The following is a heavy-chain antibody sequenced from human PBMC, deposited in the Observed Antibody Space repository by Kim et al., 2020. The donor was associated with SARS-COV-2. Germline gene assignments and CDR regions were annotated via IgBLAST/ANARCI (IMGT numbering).Heavy chain of an antibody. CDR1: GFTFSSYW. J-gene: IGHJ5*02. CDR2: IKEDGSER. V-gene: IGHV3-7*03. D-gene: IGHD2-2*01. Sequence: GGSLRLSCAASGFTFSSYWMSWVRQAPGKGLEWVANIKEDGSERYYVGSVEGRFTISRDNAKNSLYLQMNSLRAEDTAVYYCARDARYCTSTSCPTESLFDPWGQGTLVTVSS. CDR3: ARDARYCTSTSCPTESLFDP.